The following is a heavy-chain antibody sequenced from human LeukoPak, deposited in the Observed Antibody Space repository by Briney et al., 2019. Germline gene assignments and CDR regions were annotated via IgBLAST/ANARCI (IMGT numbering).Heavy chain of an antibody. CDR3: AKVAGYSGYDYDIYYFDY. V-gene: IGHV3-23*01. D-gene: IGHD5-12*01. J-gene: IGHJ4*02. CDR1: GSTFSSYA. Sequence: GGSLRLSCAASGSTFSSYAMSWVRQAPGKGLEWVSAISGSGGSTYYADSVKGRFTISRDNSKNTLYLQMNSLRAEDTAVYYCAKVAGYSGYDYDIYYFDYWGQGTLVTVSS. CDR2: ISGSGGST.